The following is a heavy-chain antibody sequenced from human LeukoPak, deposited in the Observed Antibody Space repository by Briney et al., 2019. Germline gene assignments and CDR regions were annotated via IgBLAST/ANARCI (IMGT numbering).Heavy chain of an antibody. J-gene: IGHJ4*02. Sequence: GGSLRLSCAASGFTFSRNAMHWVXQAPXXXLXWVAVISYDGSDKYYADSVKGRFTISRDNSKNTLYLQMNSLRAEGTAVYYCARAGAQWLRFFDHWGQGTLVTVSS. CDR2: ISYDGSDK. CDR1: GFTFSRNA. V-gene: IGHV3-30-3*01. CDR3: ARAGAQWLRFFDH. D-gene: IGHD5-12*01.